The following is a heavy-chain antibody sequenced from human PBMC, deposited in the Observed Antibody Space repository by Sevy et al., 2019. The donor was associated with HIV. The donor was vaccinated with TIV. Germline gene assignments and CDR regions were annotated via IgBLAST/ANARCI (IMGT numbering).Heavy chain of an antibody. CDR1: GGSIRNYF. D-gene: IGHD3-22*01. J-gene: IGHJ6*02. CDR3: ARDRYYYDSSGYHYYYGMDV. Sequence: SETLSLTCTVSGGSIRNYFWSWIRQPPGKGLEWIGYIYYSGSTNYNPSLKTRLTISLDTSKNQFSLKLSSVTAADTAVYYCARDRYYYDSSGYHYYYGMDVWGQGTTVTVSS. CDR2: IYYSGST. V-gene: IGHV4-59*01.